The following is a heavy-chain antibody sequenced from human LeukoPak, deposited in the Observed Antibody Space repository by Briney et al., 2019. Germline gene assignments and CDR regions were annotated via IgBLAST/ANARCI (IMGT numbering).Heavy chain of an antibody. D-gene: IGHD7-27*01. CDR1: GGSISSYY. J-gene: IGHJ6*02. CDR2: IYYSGST. CDR3: ARVSYPSFYGLTWDYYGMDA. Sequence: SETLSLTCTVSGGSISSYYWSWIRQPPGKGLEWIGYIYYSGSTNYNPSLKSRVTISVDTSKNQFSLKLSSVTAADTAVYYCARVSYPSFYGLTWDYYGMDAWGQGTTVTVSS. V-gene: IGHV4-59*01.